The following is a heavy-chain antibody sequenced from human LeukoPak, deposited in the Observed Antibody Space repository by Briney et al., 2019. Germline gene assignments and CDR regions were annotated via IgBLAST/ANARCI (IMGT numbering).Heavy chain of an antibody. V-gene: IGHV4-34*01. CDR3: ARSPFYYYGSGSLGFDY. D-gene: IGHD3-10*01. CDR1: GGSFSGYY. J-gene: IGHJ4*02. Sequence: SETLSLTCAVYGGSFSGYYWSWIRQPPGKGLEWIGEINHSGSTNYNPSLKSRVTISVDTSKNQFSLKLSSVTAADTAVYYCARSPFYYYGSGSLGFDYWGQGTLVTVSS. CDR2: INHSGST.